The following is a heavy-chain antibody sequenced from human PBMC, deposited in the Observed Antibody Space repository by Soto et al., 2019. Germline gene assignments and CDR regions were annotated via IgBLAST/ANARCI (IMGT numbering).Heavy chain of an antibody. CDR2: INPNSGGT. Sequence: GASVKVSCKASGYTFTGYYMHWVRQAPGQGLEWMGWINPNSGGTNYAQKFQGWVTMTRDTSISTAYMELSRLRSDDTAVYYCARDGGDSTQAFDYWGQGTLVTVSS. J-gene: IGHJ4*02. V-gene: IGHV1-2*04. CDR3: ARDGGDSTQAFDY. D-gene: IGHD6-13*01. CDR1: GYTFTGYY.